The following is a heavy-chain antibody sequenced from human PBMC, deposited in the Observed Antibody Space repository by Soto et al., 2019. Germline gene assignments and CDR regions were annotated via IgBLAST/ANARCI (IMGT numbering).Heavy chain of an antibody. CDR2: ISAYNGNT. CDR3: AREDCSSTSCYVGDYYYGMDV. Sequence: APVKVSFKASCYTFTSYGISWGRQAPGQRVEWMGWISAYNGNTNYAQKLQGRVTMTTDTSTSTAYMELRSLRSDDTAVYYCAREDCSSTSCYVGDYYYGMDVWGQGTTVTVSS. D-gene: IGHD2-2*01. V-gene: IGHV1-18*01. J-gene: IGHJ6*02. CDR1: CYTFTSYG.